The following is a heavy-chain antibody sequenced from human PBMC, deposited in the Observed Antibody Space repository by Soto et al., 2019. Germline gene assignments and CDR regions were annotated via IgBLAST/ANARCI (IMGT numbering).Heavy chain of an antibody. J-gene: IGHJ4*02. CDR2: ISGSGGST. CDR3: AKDSPLDYSNHLDYLDY. CDR1: GFTFSSYA. D-gene: IGHD4-4*01. Sequence: SLRLSCAASGFTFSSYAMSWVRQAPGKGLEWVSAISGSGGSTYYADSVKGRFTISRDNSKNTLYLQMNSLRAEDTAVYYCAKDSPLDYSNHLDYLDYWGQGTLVTVYS. V-gene: IGHV3-23*01.